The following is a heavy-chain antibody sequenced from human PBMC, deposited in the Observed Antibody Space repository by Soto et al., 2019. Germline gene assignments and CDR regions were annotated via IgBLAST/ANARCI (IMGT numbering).Heavy chain of an antibody. J-gene: IGHJ4*02. Sequence: SETLSLTCTVSGGSISSYYWSWIRQPPGKGLEWIGYIYYSGSTNYNPSLKSRVTISVDTSKNQFSLKLSSVTAADTAVYYCAREAVTPHPRIDYWGQGTLVTV. V-gene: IGHV4-59*01. CDR1: GGSISSYY. CDR2: IYYSGST. CDR3: AREAVTPHPRIDY. D-gene: IGHD4-4*01.